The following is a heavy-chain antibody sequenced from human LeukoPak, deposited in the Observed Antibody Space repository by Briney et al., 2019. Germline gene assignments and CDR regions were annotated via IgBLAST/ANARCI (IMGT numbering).Heavy chain of an antibody. CDR2: IYTSGST. Sequence: SETLSLTCTVSGGSISSYYWSWIRQPAGKGLEWVGRIYTSGSTNYNPSLKSRVTMSVDTSKNQFPLKLSSVTAADTAVYYCARDPSSIAPYYFDYWGQGTLVTVSS. V-gene: IGHV4-4*07. J-gene: IGHJ4*02. D-gene: IGHD6-6*01. CDR1: GGSISSYY. CDR3: ARDPSSIAPYYFDY.